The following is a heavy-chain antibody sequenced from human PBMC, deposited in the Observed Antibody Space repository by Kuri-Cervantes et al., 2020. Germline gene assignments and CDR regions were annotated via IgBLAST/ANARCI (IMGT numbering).Heavy chain of an antibody. CDR2: IYTSGST. V-gene: IGHV4-61*02. D-gene: IGHD1-26*01. Sequence: SETLSLTCTVSGGSISSGSYYWSWIRQPAGKGLEWIGRIYTSGSTNYNPSLKSRVTISVDTSKNQFSLELSSVTAADTAVYYCASYYRYYYGMDVWGQGTTVTVSS. CDR1: GGSISSGSYY. CDR3: ASYYRYYYGMDV. J-gene: IGHJ6*02.